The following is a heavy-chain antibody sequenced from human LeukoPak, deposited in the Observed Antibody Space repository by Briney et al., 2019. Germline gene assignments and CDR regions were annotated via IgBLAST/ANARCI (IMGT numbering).Heavy chain of an antibody. J-gene: IGHJ1*01. CDR3: ARDLTTSSTAYLHH. CDR1: GFTFSSYW. D-gene: IGHD6-6*01. Sequence: GGSLRLSCVASGFTFSSYWMSWVRQAPGKGLEWASSISSSNIYYADSVKGRFTISRDNAKNSLFLQMNSLRAEDTAVYYCARDLTTSSTAYLHHWGQGTLVTVSS. CDR2: ISSSNI. V-gene: IGHV3-21*01.